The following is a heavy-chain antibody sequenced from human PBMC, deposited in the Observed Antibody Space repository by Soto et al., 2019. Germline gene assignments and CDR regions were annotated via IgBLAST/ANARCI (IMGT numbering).Heavy chain of an antibody. D-gene: IGHD3-10*01. CDR3: ARGTRFGEFPGNWFDP. CDR2: INHSGST. CDR1: GGSFSGYY. Sequence: PSETLSLTCAVYGGSFSGYYWSWIRQPPGKGLEWIGEINHSGSTNYNPSLKSRVTISVDTSKNQFSLKLSSVTAADTAVHYCARGTRFGEFPGNWFDPWGQGTLVTVSS. V-gene: IGHV4-34*01. J-gene: IGHJ5*02.